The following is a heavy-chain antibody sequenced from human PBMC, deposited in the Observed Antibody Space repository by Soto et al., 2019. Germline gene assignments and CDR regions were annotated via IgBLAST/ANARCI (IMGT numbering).Heavy chain of an antibody. J-gene: IGHJ4*02. CDR1: GFTFSSYA. CDR3: AKIVRFLEWYPVNY. V-gene: IGHV3-23*01. Sequence: GGSLRISCAASGFTFSSYAMSWVRQAPGKGLEWVSAISGSGGSTYYADSVKGRFTISRDNSKNTLYLQMNSLRAEDTAVYYCAKIVRFLEWYPVNYWGQGTLVTVSS. CDR2: ISGSGGST. D-gene: IGHD3-3*01.